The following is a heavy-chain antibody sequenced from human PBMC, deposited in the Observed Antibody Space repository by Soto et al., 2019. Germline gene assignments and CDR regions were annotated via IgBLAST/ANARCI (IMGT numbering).Heavy chain of an antibody. Sequence: EVQLLESGGGLVQPGGSLRLSCAASGFTYSGYAMSWVRQAPGKGLEWVSTIRSSGDATHYTDSVKGRFTISRNNSKSTLSLQMTSLRAEDTAVDYCARRTPFYFDYWGQGTLVTVSS. CDR2: IRSSGDAT. J-gene: IGHJ4*02. V-gene: IGHV3-23*01. CDR1: GFTYSGYA. CDR3: ARRTPFYFDY.